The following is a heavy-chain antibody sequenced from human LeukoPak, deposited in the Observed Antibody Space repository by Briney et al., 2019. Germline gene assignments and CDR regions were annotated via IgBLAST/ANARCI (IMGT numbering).Heavy chain of an antibody. Sequence: GGSLRLSCAASGFTVSTNYMNWVRQAPGKGLEWVALIYSDGSTYYADSVKGRFTISRDNSKNTLYLQMNSLRAEDTAVYYCAKDRSMTTVTPFDNWGQGTLVAVSS. CDR3: AKDRSMTTVTPFDN. V-gene: IGHV3-66*01. J-gene: IGHJ4*02. D-gene: IGHD4-17*01. CDR2: IYSDGST. CDR1: GFTVSTNY.